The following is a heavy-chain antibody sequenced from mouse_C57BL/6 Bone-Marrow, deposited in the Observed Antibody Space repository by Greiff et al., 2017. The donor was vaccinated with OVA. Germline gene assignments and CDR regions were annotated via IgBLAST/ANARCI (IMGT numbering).Heavy chain of an antibody. CDR2: ISYSGST. J-gene: IGHJ1*03. Sequence: EVMLVESGPGLAKPSQTLSLTCSVTGYSITSDYWNWIRKFPGNKLEYMGYISYSGSTYYNPSLKSRISITRDTSKNQYYLQLNSVTTEDTATYYCARWSHYYGSSYDWYFDVWGTGTTVTVSS. D-gene: IGHD1-1*01. CDR1: GYSITSDY. V-gene: IGHV3-8*01. CDR3: ARWSHYYGSSYDWYFDV.